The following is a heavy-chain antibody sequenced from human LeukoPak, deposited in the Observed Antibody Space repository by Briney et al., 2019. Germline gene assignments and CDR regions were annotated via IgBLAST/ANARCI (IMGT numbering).Heavy chain of an antibody. J-gene: IGHJ4*02. CDR1: GYTFTGYY. V-gene: IGHV1-2*06. CDR2: LNPNSGVT. D-gene: IGHD2/OR15-2a*01. Sequence: GASVKVSCKASGYTFTGYYMHWVRQAPGQGLEWMGRLNPNSGVTNFAQRFQGRVTMTRDTSISTAYMELSSLRSDDTAVYYCARRRQTSAENLFDYWGQGTLVTVSS. CDR3: ARRRQTSAENLFDY.